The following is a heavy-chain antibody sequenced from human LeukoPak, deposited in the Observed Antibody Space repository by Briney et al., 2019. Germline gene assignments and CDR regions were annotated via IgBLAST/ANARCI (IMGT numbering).Heavy chain of an antibody. Sequence: GGSLRLSCSASGFTFSSYAMHWVRQSPGKGLEYVSAISSNGGSTYYADSVKGRFTISRDNSKNTLYLQMSSLRAEDTAVYYCAREERVATTTIDYWGQGTLVTVSS. CDR2: ISSNGGST. V-gene: IGHV3-64D*09. CDR1: GFTFSSYA. CDR3: AREERVATTTIDY. J-gene: IGHJ4*02. D-gene: IGHD5-12*01.